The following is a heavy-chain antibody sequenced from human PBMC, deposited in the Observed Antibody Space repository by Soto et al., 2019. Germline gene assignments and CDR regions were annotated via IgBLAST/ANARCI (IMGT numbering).Heavy chain of an antibody. CDR1: GYTFTSYY. CDR3: ARGNSSGWYGVYYYYGMDV. CDR2: INPSGGST. V-gene: IGHV1-46*01. D-gene: IGHD6-19*01. J-gene: IGHJ6*02. Sequence: GASVKVSCKASGYTFTSYYMHWVRQAPGQGLEWMGIINPSGGSTSYAQKFQGRVTMTADESTSTAYMELSSLRSEDTAVYYCARGNSSGWYGVYYYYGMDVWGQGTTVTVSS.